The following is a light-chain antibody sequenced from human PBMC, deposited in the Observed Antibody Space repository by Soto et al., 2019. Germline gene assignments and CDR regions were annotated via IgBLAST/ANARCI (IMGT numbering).Light chain of an antibody. V-gene: IGKV3-15*01. CDR3: QQYNNWPPWK. CDR2: GAS. CDR1: ESVSSN. J-gene: IGKJ1*01. Sequence: EIVKTQSPATLSVSPGERATLSCRASESVSSNLAWYQQKPGQAPRLLIYGASTRATGIPARFSGSGSGTEFTLTISSLQSEDFAVYYCQQYNNWPPWKFGQGTKVDIK.